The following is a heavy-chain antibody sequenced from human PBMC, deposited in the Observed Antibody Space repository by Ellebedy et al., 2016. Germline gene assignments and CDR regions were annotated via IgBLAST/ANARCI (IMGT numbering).Heavy chain of an antibody. V-gene: IGHV3-64*04. CDR3: ALSRTLFDY. CDR2: ISSNGGST. CDR1: GFTFSSYA. Sequence: GESLKISXSASGFTFSSYAMHWVRQAPGKGLEYVSAISSNGGSTYYADSVKGRFTISRDNSKNTLYLQMNSLRAEDTAVYYCALSRTLFDYWGQGTLVTVSS. D-gene: IGHD1-14*01. J-gene: IGHJ4*02.